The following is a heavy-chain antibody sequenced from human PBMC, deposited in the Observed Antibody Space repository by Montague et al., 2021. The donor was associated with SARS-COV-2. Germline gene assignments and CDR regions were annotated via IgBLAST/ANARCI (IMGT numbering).Heavy chain of an antibody. Sequence: SETLSLTCTVSGASISSSSYYWGWIRQPPGKGLEWTGSIYYSGSTYYNPSLKSRVTISVDTSKNQFSLKLSSVTAADTAVYYCARQGPSITMIVVVRATHGFDPWGQGTLVTVSS. CDR3: ARQGPSITMIVVVRATHGFDP. D-gene: IGHD3-22*01. CDR2: IYYSGST. V-gene: IGHV4-39*01. J-gene: IGHJ5*02. CDR1: GASISSSSYY.